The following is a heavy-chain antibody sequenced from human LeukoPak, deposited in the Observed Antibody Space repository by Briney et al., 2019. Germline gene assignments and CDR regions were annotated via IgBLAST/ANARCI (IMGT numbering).Heavy chain of an antibody. D-gene: IGHD2-15*01. V-gene: IGHV3-21*01. CDR3: ARSKEDNHYYYYYMDV. CDR2: ITSSGTYI. J-gene: IGHJ6*03. Sequence: GGSLRLSCAASGFTFNNYNMNWVRQAPGRALEWVSSITSSGTYIFYADSVKGRFTISRDNAKNSLYLQMNSLRAEDTAVYYCARSKEDNHYYYYYMDVWGKGTTVTVSS. CDR1: GFTFNNYN.